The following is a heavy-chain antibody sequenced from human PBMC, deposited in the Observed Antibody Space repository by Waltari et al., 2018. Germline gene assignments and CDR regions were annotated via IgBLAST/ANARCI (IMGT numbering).Heavy chain of an antibody. J-gene: IGHJ4*02. Sequence: QVQLVESGGGEVQPGMSLRLSCAASGFGFSKHGMHWCRQTPGKGGEWVALIADDGDNKYYADSVKCRFTISRDNSKNTLYLQMKSLTTEDTAVYYCAKDAGFPVSLMHNFDYWGQGTRVTVSS. D-gene: IGHD2-8*01. CDR1: GFGFSKHG. CDR3: AKDAGFPVSLMHNFDY. V-gene: IGHV3-30*18. CDR2: IADDGDNK.